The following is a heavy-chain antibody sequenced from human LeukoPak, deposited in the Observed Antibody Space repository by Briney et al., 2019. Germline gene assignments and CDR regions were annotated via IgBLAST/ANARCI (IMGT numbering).Heavy chain of an antibody. Sequence: PGGSLRPSCAASGFTVSSNYMSWVRQAPGKGLEWVSVIYSGGSTYYADSVKGRFTISRDNSKNSLYLQMNSLRAEDTAVYYCVRDAAYCSSTSPCYYYYYMDVWGKGTTVTVSS. CDR2: IYSGGST. D-gene: IGHD2-2*01. V-gene: IGHV3-66*01. CDR3: VRDAAYCSSTSPCYYYYYMDV. CDR1: GFTVSSNY. J-gene: IGHJ6*03.